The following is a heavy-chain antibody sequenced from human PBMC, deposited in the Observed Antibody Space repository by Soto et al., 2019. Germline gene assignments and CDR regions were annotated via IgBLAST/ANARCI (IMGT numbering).Heavy chain of an antibody. J-gene: IGHJ4*02. CDR1: GFTVSNNY. CDR2: IYSGGYT. D-gene: IGHD3-10*01. CDR3: ATQRGGGGY. V-gene: IGHV3-53*01. Sequence: EVQLVESGGGLIQPGGSLRLSCAVSGFTVSNNYMSWVRQAPGKGLEGVSVIYSGGYTAYGDSVKGRFTIPRDNSKNTQYLQMKSRRPAETAVYYWATQRGGGGYWGQGTLVTVSS.